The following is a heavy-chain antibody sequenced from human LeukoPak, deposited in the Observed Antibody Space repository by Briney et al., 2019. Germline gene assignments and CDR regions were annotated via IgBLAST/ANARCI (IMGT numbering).Heavy chain of an antibody. CDR3: ARSLAVAVDYFDY. J-gene: IGHJ4*02. V-gene: IGHV5-51*01. CDR2: IYPGDSDT. D-gene: IGHD6-19*01. Sequence: GESLEISCKGSGYSFTSYWIGWVRQMPGKGLEWMGIIYPGDSDTRYSPSFQGQVTISADKSISTAYLQWSSLKASDTAMYCCARSLAVAVDYFDYWGQGTLVTVSS. CDR1: GYSFTSYW.